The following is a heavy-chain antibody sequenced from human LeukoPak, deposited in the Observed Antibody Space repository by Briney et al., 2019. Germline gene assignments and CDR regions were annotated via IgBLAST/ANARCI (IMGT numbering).Heavy chain of an antibody. CDR3: ARAGSSWANYYYYYYMDV. CDR1: GLTFNNYA. CDR2: MSSRSSTI. V-gene: IGHV3-48*01. Sequence: GGSLRLSCAVSGLTFNNYAMSWVRQAPGKGLEWVAYMSSRSSTIYYADSVKGRFTISRDNAKNSLYLQMNSLTAEDTAVYYCARAGSSWANYYYYYYMDVWGKGTTVTVSS. J-gene: IGHJ6*03. D-gene: IGHD6-13*01.